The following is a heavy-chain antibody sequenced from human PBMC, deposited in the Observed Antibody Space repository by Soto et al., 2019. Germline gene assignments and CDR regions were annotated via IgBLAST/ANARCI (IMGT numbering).Heavy chain of an antibody. CDR3: EVTTGY. V-gene: IGHV1-8*01. Sequence: QVQVVQSRAEVKKPGASVKVSCKTSGYTFTEYDINWVRQAPGQGLEYMGWVSPENRNAGYAPQFRGRVSMTADTSINTVYVELTTLTYEDTAVYYCEVTTGYWGQGTMVTVSS. J-gene: IGHJ4*02. CDR1: GYTFTEYD. D-gene: IGHD4-17*01. CDR2: VSPENRNA.